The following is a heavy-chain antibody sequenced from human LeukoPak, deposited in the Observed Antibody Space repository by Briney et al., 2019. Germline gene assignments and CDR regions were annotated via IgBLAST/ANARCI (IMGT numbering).Heavy chain of an antibody. CDR3: AKDRYSSSNFFQH. Sequence: GGSLRLSCAASGFTFDDYAMHWVRQAPGKGLEWVSGINWNSGRIGYADSVKGRFTISRDNAKNSLYLLRPEDTALYYCAKDRYSSSNFFQHWGQGTLVTVSS. J-gene: IGHJ1*01. CDR1: GFTFDDYA. CDR2: INWNSGRI. V-gene: IGHV3-9*01. D-gene: IGHD6-6*01.